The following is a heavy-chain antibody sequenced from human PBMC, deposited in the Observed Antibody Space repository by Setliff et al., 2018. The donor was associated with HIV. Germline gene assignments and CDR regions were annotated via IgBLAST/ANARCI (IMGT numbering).Heavy chain of an antibody. V-gene: IGHV4-4*02. D-gene: IGHD3-22*01. J-gene: IGHJ5*02. CDR3: ASSRGFYALPS. CDR2: IYHSGTI. Sequence: SETLSLTCAVSGASISSTNWWTWVRQSPGEGLEWIGEIYHSGTIYYNPSLKSRVTISLDKSNNQFSLNLRSVTAADTAVYYCASSRGFYALPSWGQGTLVTVYS. CDR1: GASISSTNW.